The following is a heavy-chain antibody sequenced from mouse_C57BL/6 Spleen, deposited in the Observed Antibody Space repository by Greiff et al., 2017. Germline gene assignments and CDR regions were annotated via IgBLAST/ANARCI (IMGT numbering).Heavy chain of an antibody. J-gene: IGHJ2*01. CDR2: IYPGSGST. Sequence: VQLQQSGAELVKPGASVKMSCKASGYTFTSYWITWVKQRPGQGLEWIGDIYPGSGSTNYNEKFKSKATLTVDTSSSTAYMQLSSLTSEDSAVYYSAREGDYYGSSPYYFDYWGQGTTLTVSS. CDR1: GYTFTSYW. V-gene: IGHV1-55*01. CDR3: AREGDYYGSSPYYFDY. D-gene: IGHD1-1*01.